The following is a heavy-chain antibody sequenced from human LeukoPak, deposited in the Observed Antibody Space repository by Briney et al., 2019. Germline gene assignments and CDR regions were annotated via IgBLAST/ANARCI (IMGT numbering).Heavy chain of an antibody. Sequence: SETLSLTCTVSGGSISSYYWSWIRQPPGKGMEWIGYIYYSGSTNYNRSLKSRVTISVDTSKNQFSLKLSSVTAADTAVYYCARLPPYSSSLNWFDPWGQGTLVTVSS. V-gene: IGHV4-59*08. CDR1: GGSISSYY. CDR2: IYYSGST. CDR3: ARLPPYSSSLNWFDP. D-gene: IGHD6-13*01. J-gene: IGHJ5*02.